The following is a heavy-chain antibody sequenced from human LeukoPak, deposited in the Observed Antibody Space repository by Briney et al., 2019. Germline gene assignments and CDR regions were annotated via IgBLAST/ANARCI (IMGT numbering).Heavy chain of an antibody. Sequence: PSETLSLTCTVSGGSMSSYYWSFIRQPAGKGLEWIGRIHTSWTTYYNPSLKSRVTMSVDTSRNQFSLRLTSVTAADPAVYYCARRDYYRGGGRNRFEPWGQGNPVTV. D-gene: IGHD3-16*01. V-gene: IGHV4-4*07. J-gene: IGHJ5*01. CDR3: ARRDYYRGGGRNRFEP. CDR1: GGSMSSYY. CDR2: IHTSWTT.